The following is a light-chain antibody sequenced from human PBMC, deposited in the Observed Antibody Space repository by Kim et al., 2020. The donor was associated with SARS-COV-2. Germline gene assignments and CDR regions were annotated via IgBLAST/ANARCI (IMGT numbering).Light chain of an antibody. J-gene: IGKJ1*01. V-gene: IGKV3-11*01. CDR2: DAS. CDR3: QQRSKWRT. Sequence: SLSPGERATTSCRTSQSVGRYLAWYQQKPGQAPRLLIYDASTRAPGIPARFIGSGSETDFTLTISSLEPEDFAVYYCQQRSKWRTFGQGTKVDIK. CDR1: QSVGRY.